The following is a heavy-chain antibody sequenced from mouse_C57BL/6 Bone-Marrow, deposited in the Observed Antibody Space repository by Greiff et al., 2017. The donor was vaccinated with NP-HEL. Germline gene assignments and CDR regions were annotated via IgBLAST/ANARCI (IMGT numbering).Heavy chain of an antibody. CDR1: GFSLSTFGMG. J-gene: IGHJ3*01. Sequence: QVTLKVSGPGILQPSPTLSLTCSFSGFSLSTFGMGVGWIRPPSGKGLEWLAHTWWDDAKYNNPSLKSRPPTSKDTSKNQLCLKIANVDTADSATYYGARYSGGFAYWGHGTLVTVSA. V-gene: IGHV8-8*01. CDR2: TWWDDAK. CDR3: ARYSGGFAY. D-gene: IGHD3-1*01.